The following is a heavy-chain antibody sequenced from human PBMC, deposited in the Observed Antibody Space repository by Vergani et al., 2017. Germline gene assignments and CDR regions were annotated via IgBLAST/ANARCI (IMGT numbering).Heavy chain of an antibody. Sequence: EVQLLESGGDLVQPGKSLKLSCAASEFTFSRYAMGWVRQTPGKGLQWVSSISGSDGDTYYADFAKGRFIISRDNSKNTLFLQMNGLRAEDTAIYYCARRQYYCDLWGQGTLVSVSS. CDR3: ARRQYYCDL. V-gene: IGHV3-23*01. D-gene: IGHD2-15*01. CDR2: ISGSDGDT. CDR1: EFTFSRYA. J-gene: IGHJ5*02.